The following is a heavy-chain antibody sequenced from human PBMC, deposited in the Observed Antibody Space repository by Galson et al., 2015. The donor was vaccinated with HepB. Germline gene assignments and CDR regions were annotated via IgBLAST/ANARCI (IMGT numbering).Heavy chain of an antibody. Sequence: SLRLSCAASGFTLSSHDMHWVRQSTGQGLEWVSAIGAPGDTYYPASVQGRFTISRENAKNSLYLQMNSLTAGDTAVYYCARGAYGDANWSFDLWGRGTLVTVSS. J-gene: IGHJ2*01. D-gene: IGHD4-17*01. V-gene: IGHV3-13*04. CDR1: GFTLSSHD. CDR3: ARGAYGDANWSFDL. CDR2: IGAPGDT.